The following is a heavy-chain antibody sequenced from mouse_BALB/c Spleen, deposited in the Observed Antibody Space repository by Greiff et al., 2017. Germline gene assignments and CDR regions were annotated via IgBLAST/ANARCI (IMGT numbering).Heavy chain of an antibody. D-gene: IGHD2-4*01. Sequence: EVQGVESGGGLVKPGGSLKLSCAASGFTFSSYAMSWVRQSPEKRLEWVAEISSGGSYTYYPDTVTGRFTISRDNAKNTLYLEMSSLRSEDTAMYYCARIDYGGDYAMDYWGQGTSVTVSS. CDR3: ARIDYGGDYAMDY. V-gene: IGHV5-9-4*01. J-gene: IGHJ4*01. CDR1: GFTFSSYA. CDR2: ISSGGSYT.